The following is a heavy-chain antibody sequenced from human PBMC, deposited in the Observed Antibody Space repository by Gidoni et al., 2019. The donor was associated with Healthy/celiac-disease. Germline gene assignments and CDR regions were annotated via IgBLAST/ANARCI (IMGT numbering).Heavy chain of an antibody. V-gene: IGHV5-10-1*03. D-gene: IGHD3-10*01. CDR2: IDPSDSYT. CDR3: ARVGVVRGVILYYYYGMDV. J-gene: IGHJ6*02. CDR1: GYSFTSYW. Sequence: EVQLVQSGAEVKKPGESLRISCKGSGYSFTSYWISWVRQMPGKGLEWMGRIDPSDSYTNYSPSFQGHVTISADKSISTAYLQWSSLKASDTAMYYCARVGVVRGVILYYYYGMDVWGQGTTVTVSS.